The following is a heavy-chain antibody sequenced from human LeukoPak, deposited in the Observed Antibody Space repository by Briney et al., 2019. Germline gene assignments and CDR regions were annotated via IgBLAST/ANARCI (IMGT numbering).Heavy chain of an antibody. Sequence: PSETLSLTCTVSGGSISSSSYYWGWIRQPPGKGLEWIGSIYYSGSTYYNPSLKSRVTLSVDTSKNQFSLKLSSVTAADTAVYYCARERYSYACDYWGQGTLVTVSS. CDR3: ARERYSYACDY. D-gene: IGHD5-18*01. CDR1: GGSISSSSYY. J-gene: IGHJ4*02. CDR2: IYYSGST. V-gene: IGHV4-39*07.